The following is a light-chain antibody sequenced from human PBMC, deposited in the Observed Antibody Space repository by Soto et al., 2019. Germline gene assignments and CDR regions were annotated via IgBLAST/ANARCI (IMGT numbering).Light chain of an antibody. CDR3: QQRSNWPVT. Sequence: EIVLIQSPATLSLSPGERATLSCRASQSVRTYLAWYQQKPGQAPRLLIYDASNRAAGIPARFSGSGSGTDFTLTISSLEPEDFAVYYCQQRSNWPVTFGQGTKVEIK. CDR1: QSVRTY. J-gene: IGKJ1*01. CDR2: DAS. V-gene: IGKV3-11*01.